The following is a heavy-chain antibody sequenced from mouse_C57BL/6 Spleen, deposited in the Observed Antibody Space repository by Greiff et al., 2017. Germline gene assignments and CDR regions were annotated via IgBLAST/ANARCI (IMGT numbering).Heavy chain of an antibody. Sequence: EVQLQQSGAELVRPGASVKLSCTASGFNIKDYYMHWVKQRPEQGLEWIGRIDPEDGDTEYAPQFQGKATMTADTSSNTAYLQLSSLTSEDTAVYYCTTPGSSKRYWYFDVWGTGTTVTVSS. CDR1: GFNIKDYY. J-gene: IGHJ1*03. D-gene: IGHD1-1*01. CDR2: IDPEDGDT. V-gene: IGHV14-1*01. CDR3: TTPGSSKRYWYFDV.